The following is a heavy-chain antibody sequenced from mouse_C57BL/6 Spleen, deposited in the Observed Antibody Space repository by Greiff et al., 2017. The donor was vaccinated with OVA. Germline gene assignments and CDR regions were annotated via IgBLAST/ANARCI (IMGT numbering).Heavy chain of an antibody. CDR1: GYTFTDYY. V-gene: IGHV1-26*01. CDR3: ARWGRYPWGFDV. J-gene: IGHJ1*03. D-gene: IGHD4-1*01. CDR2: INPNNGGT. Sequence: VQLQQSGPELVKPGASVKISCKASGYTFTDYYMNWVKQSHGKSLEWIGDINPNNGGTSYNQKFKGKATLTVDKSSSTAYMELRSLTSEDSAVYYCARWGRYPWGFDVWGKGTTVTVSS.